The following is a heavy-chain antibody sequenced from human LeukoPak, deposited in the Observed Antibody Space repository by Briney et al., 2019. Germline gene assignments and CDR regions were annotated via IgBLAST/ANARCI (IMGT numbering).Heavy chain of an antibody. CDR3: ARRRVYRNWFDP. D-gene: IGHD4-11*01. CDR1: GYTITSYD. CDR2: MNPNSGNT. Sequence: ASVKVSCKASGYTITSYDINWVRQATGQGLEWMGWMNPNSGNTGYAQKFQGRVTMTRNTSISTAYMELSSLRSEDTAVYYCARRRVYRNWFDPWGQGTLVTVSS. J-gene: IGHJ5*02. V-gene: IGHV1-8*01.